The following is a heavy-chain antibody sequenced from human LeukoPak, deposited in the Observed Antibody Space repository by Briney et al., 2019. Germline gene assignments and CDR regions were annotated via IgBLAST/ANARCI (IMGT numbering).Heavy chain of an antibody. V-gene: IGHV1-3*01. CDR3: ARDGSDPGFDY. J-gene: IGHJ4*02. CDR1: GYTFTGYY. CDR2: INAGNGNT. D-gene: IGHD5-12*01. Sequence: ASVKVSCKASGYTFTGYYMHWVRQAPGQTLEWMGWINAGNGNTKYSQKFQGRVTITRDTSASTAYMELSSLRSEDTAVYYCARDGSDPGFDYWGQGTLVTVSS.